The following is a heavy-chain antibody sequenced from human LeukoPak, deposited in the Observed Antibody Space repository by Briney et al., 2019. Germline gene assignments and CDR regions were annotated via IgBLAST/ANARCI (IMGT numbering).Heavy chain of an antibody. V-gene: IGHV3-7*02. CDR3: ARGNMTHYFDY. J-gene: IGHJ4*02. Sequence: GGSLRLSCAASGFNFSSYWMSWVRQAPGKGLEWVANIKQDGSEKYYVDSVKGRFTISRDNAKNSLYLQMNSLRAEDTAVYYCARGNMTHYFDYWGQGTLVTVSS. CDR2: IKQDGSEK. CDR1: GFNFSSYW. D-gene: IGHD2/OR15-2a*01.